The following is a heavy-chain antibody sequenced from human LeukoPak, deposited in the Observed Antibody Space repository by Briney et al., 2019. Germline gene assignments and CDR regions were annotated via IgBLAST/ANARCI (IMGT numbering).Heavy chain of an antibody. V-gene: IGHV4-38-2*02. CDR3: ASPGKYDNSPIDY. CDR1: GGSISSYY. Sequence: PSETLSLTCTVSGGSISSYYWGWIRQPPGKGLEWIGSISRSGTTSYNPSLQSRVTISVGTSKNQFSLKLSSVTATDAAVYYCASPGKYDNSPIDYWGQGTLVTVSS. CDR2: ISRSGTT. D-gene: IGHD1-1*01. J-gene: IGHJ4*02.